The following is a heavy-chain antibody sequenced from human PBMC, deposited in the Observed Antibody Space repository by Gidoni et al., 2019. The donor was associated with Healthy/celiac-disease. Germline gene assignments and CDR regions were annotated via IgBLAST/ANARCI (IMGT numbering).Heavy chain of an antibody. CDR3: ASVGVVPAARYYFDY. Sequence: QVQLVESGGGVVQPGRSLRLPCAASGFTFRSYAMHWVRQAPGKGLEWVAVISYDGSNKYYADSVKGRFTISRDNSKNTLYLQMNSLRAEDTAVYYCASVGVVPAARYYFDYWGQGTLVTVSS. J-gene: IGHJ4*02. D-gene: IGHD2-2*01. V-gene: IGHV3-30*04. CDR2: ISYDGSNK. CDR1: GFTFRSYA.